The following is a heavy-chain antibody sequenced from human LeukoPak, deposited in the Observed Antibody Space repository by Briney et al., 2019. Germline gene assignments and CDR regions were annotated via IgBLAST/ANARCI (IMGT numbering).Heavy chain of an antibody. CDR1: GGTFSSYA. J-gene: IGHJ4*02. D-gene: IGHD3-16*02. Sequence: ASVKVSCKASGGTFSSYAISWVRQAPGQGLEWMGWISAYNGNTNYAQKLQGRVTMTTDTSTSTAYMELRSLRSEDTAVYYCARAPYYDYVWGSYRPDYWGQGTLVTLSS. V-gene: IGHV1-18*01. CDR3: ARAPYYDYVWGSYRPDY. CDR2: ISAYNGNT.